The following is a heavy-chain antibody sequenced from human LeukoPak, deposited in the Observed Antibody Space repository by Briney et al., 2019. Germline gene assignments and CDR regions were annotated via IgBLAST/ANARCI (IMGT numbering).Heavy chain of an antibody. CDR3: AREGYGSSGYYLDY. Sequence: PSETLSLTCSVSGDSIRNYYWSWFRQSPAKGLEWFGWMHSSGSTESNPSLKSRVTFSIDTSNNQVSLQLSSVTAADTAVYFCAREGYGSSGYYLDYWGQGTLVTVSS. V-gene: IGHV4-59*01. CDR2: MHSSGST. J-gene: IGHJ4*02. CDR1: GDSIRNYY. D-gene: IGHD3-22*01.